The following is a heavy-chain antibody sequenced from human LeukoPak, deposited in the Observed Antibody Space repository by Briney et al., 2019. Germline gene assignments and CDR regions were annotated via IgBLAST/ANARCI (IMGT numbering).Heavy chain of an antibody. Sequence: GGSLRLSCAASGFTVSSNYMSWVRQAPGKGLEWVSVIYSGGSTYYADSVKGRFTISRDNSKNTLYLQMNSLRAEDTAVYYCAKDRYTAMVPEYFQHWGQGTLVTVSS. J-gene: IGHJ1*01. D-gene: IGHD5-18*01. V-gene: IGHV3-66*01. CDR3: AKDRYTAMVPEYFQH. CDR2: IYSGGST. CDR1: GFTVSSNY.